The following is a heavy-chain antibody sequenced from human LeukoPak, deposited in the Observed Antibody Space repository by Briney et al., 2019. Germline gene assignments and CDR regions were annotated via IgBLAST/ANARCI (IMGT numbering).Heavy chain of an antibody. V-gene: IGHV3-48*03. CDR1: GFTFSSYD. D-gene: IGHD3-10*01. CDR3: ARDYGSHGEYFDY. CDR2: ISSRGSTI. Sequence: PGGSLRLSCAASGFTFSSYDMNWVRQAPGKGLEWVSYISSRGSTIYYADSMKGRFTISRDNAKNSLYLQMNSLRAEDTAVYYCARDYGSHGEYFDYWGQGTLVTVSS. J-gene: IGHJ4*02.